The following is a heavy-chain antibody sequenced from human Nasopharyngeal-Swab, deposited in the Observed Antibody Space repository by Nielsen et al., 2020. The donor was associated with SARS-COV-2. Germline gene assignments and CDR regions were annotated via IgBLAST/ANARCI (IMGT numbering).Heavy chain of an antibody. D-gene: IGHD1-1*01. CDR1: GGSISSGGYY. V-gene: IGHV4-31*03. CDR3: ARGNWNDVGVY. Sequence: SETLSLTCTVSGGSISSGGYYWSWIRQHPGKGLEWIGYIYYSGSTYYNPSLKSRVIISVDTSKNQFSLKLSPVTAADTAVYYCARGNWNDVGVYWGQGTLVTVSS. J-gene: IGHJ4*02. CDR2: IYYSGST.